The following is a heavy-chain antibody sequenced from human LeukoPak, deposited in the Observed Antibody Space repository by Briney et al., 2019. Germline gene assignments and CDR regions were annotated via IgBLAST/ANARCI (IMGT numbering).Heavy chain of an antibody. CDR2: IYPGDSDT. J-gene: IGHJ4*02. V-gene: IGHV5-51*01. D-gene: IGHD3-3*01. CDR3: ARHIDLTAPIDY. Sequence: GESQKISYKCSGYSFTSYWIGWVRQLPEKRLEWMGIIYPGDSDTRYSPSFQGQVTISADKSISTVYLQWSSLKASDTAMYYCARHIDLTAPIDYWGQGTLVTVSS. CDR1: GYSFTSYW.